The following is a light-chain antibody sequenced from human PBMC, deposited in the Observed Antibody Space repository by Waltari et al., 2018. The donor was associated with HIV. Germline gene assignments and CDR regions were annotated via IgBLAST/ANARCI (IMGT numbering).Light chain of an antibody. CDR2: DAS. J-gene: IGKJ5*01. CDR3: QHYNDWPIT. CDR1: QSVSSN. Sequence: EIVMTQSPATLSVSPGERATPSCRASQSVSSNLAWYQQIPGQAPRLLIYDASTRATGSPARFSGSGSVTEFTLTISSLQSEDFAIYYCQHYNDWPITFGQVTRLEIK. V-gene: IGKV3-15*01.